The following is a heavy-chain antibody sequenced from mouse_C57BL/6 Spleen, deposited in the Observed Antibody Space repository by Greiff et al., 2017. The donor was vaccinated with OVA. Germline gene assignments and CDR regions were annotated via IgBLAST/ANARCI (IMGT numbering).Heavy chain of an antibody. V-gene: IGHV1-69*01. J-gene: IGHJ2*01. CDR1: GYTFTSYW. Sequence: QVQLKQPGAELVMPGASVKLSCKASGYTFTSYWMHWVKQRPGQGLEWIGEIDPSDSYTNYNQKFKGKSTLTVDKSSSTAYMQLSSLTSEDSAVYYCARRIYGSYFDYWGKGTTLTVSS. CDR2: IDPSDSYT. CDR3: ARRIYGSYFDY. D-gene: IGHD2-1*01.